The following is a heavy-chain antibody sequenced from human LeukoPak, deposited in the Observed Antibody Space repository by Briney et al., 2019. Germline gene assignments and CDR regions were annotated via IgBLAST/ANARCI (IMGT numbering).Heavy chain of an antibody. J-gene: IGHJ4*02. CDR1: GISFSSYG. CDR2: ISYDGSNK. V-gene: IGHV3-30*18. D-gene: IGHD6-13*01. Sequence: GGSLRLSCAASGISFSSYGMHWVRQAPGKGLEWVAVISYDGSNKYYADSVKGRFTISRDNSKNTLYLQMNSLRAEDTAVYYCAKEGIREQQLEYFDYWGQGTLVTVSS. CDR3: AKEGIREQQLEYFDY.